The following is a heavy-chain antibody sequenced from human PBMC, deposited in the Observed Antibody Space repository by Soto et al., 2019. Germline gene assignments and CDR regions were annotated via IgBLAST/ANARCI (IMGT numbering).Heavy chain of an antibody. D-gene: IGHD3-16*01. Sequence: GGSLRLSCAASGFMFSAYTMNWVRQAPGKGLEWLSSISDDSSYIGYADSLRGRFTVSRDNARNSLYLQIDSLGVEDTAVYYCATPYYFNHWGPGTLVTVSS. CDR3: ATPYYFNH. J-gene: IGHJ1*01. V-gene: IGHV3-21*06. CDR1: GFMFSAYT. CDR2: ISDDSSYI.